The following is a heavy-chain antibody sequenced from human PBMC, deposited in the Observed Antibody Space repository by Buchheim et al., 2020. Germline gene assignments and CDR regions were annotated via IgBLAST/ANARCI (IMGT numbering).Heavy chain of an antibody. J-gene: IGHJ3*02. Sequence: QVQLVESGGGVVQPGRSLRLSCAASGFTFSSYGMHWVRQAPGKGLEWVAVIWYDGSNKYYADSVKGRFTISRDNSKNTLYLQMYSLRAEDTAVYYCASISMATISAFDIWGQGT. V-gene: IGHV3-33*01. CDR2: IWYDGSNK. CDR1: GFTFSSYG. D-gene: IGHD5-24*01. CDR3: ASISMATISAFDI.